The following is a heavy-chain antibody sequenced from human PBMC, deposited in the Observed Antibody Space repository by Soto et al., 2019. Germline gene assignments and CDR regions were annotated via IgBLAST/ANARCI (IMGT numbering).Heavy chain of an antibody. CDR2: IHAGNGNT. J-gene: IGHJ6*02. CDR1: GYTFTTYS. V-gene: IGHV1-3*01. Sequence: ASVKVSCKASGYTFTTYSMHWVRQAPGQRLEGMGWIHAGNGNTEHSQKFQGRVTITRDTSASTAYLELGSLRPEDTAVYYCARAACSSTSCYNYYAYGMDVWGQGTTVTVSS. CDR3: ARAACSSTSCYNYYAYGMDV. D-gene: IGHD2-2*01.